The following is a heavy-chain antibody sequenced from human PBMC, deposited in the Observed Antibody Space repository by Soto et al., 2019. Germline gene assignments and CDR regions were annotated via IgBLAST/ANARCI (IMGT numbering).Heavy chain of an antibody. CDR1: GFTFRGYP. D-gene: IGHD1-26*01. J-gene: IGHJ4*02. Sequence: GGSLRLSCAASGFTFRGYPMHLVRQAPGKGLEWVAVISYDGRVKYYVDSVKGRFTISRDDSKNTLYLQMNSLRVDDTAVYYCARDFIVGAPDYFDYWGQGTLVTVSS. CDR3: ARDFIVGAPDYFDY. CDR2: ISYDGRVK. V-gene: IGHV3-30*04.